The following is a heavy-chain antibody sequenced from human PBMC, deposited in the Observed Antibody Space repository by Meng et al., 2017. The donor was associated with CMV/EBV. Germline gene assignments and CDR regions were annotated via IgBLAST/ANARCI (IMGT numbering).Heavy chain of an antibody. J-gene: IGHJ5*02. CDR2: ISAYNGNT. V-gene: IGHV1-18*01. Sequence: QVQLVQPGHEGTQPGASVTVSGKASGYTFTSYGISWVRQAPGQGLEWMGWISAYNGNTNYAQKLQGRVTMTTDTSTSTAYMELRSLRSDDTAVYYCARNYYGSGSWFDPWGQGTLVTVSS. CDR1: GYTFTSYG. CDR3: ARNYYGSGSWFDP. D-gene: IGHD3-10*01.